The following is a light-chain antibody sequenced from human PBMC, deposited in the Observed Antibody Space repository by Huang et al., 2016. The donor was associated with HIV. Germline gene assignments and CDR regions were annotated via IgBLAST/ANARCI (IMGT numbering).Light chain of an antibody. CDR1: AGVSHN. CDR3: QHYNNWPPWT. CDR2: GAS. Sequence: IVMTQSPVTLSVSPGERATLSCRASAGVSHNVAWYQQRPGQTPRLLIHGASTRHTGVPAKFSGRGSGTEFTLTITNLQPEDSAVYYCQHYNNWPPWTFGPGTQVEI. J-gene: IGKJ1*01. V-gene: IGKV3D-15*01.